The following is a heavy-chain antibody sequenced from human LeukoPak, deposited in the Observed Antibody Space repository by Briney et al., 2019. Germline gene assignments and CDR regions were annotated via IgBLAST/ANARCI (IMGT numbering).Heavy chain of an antibody. J-gene: IGHJ5*02. V-gene: IGHV1-46*01. CDR3: ARDPRDIVLIPTAIGRGWFDP. Sequence: ASVKVSCKASGYTFTSYYMHWVRQAPGQGLEWMGIINPSGGTTSNAQKFQGRVTMTRDTSTSTAYMELSSLRSEDTAVYYCARDPRDIVLIPTAIGRGWFDPWGQGTLVTVSS. CDR2: INPSGGTT. CDR1: GYTFTSYY. D-gene: IGHD2-2*02.